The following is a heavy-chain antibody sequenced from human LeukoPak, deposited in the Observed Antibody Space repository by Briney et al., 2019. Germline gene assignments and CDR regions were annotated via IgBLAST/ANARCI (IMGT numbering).Heavy chain of an antibody. CDR1: GDSISSYY. CDR2: IYYSGST. CDR3: ARGATRIHWFDP. V-gene: IGHV4-59*01. Sequence: PSETLSLTCTVPGDSISSYYWSWIRQPPGKGLEWIGYIYYSGSTNYNPSLKSRVTISVDTSKNQFSLKLSSVTAADTAVYYFARGATRIHWFDPWGQGTLVTVSS. J-gene: IGHJ5*02. D-gene: IGHD2-15*01.